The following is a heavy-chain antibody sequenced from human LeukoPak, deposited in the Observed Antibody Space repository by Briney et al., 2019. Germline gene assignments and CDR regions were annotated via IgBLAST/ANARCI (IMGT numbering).Heavy chain of an antibody. J-gene: IGHJ4*02. V-gene: IGHV3-7*01. CDR1: GFTFSSYW. Sequence: GGSLSLSCAASGFTFSSYWMSWVRQAPGKGLEWVANIKQDGSEKYYVDSVKGRFTISRDNAKNSLYLQMNSLRAEDTAVYYCARDGDNWNYLYYFDYWGQGTLVTVSS. CDR2: IKQDGSEK. CDR3: ARDGDNWNYLYYFDY. D-gene: IGHD1-7*01.